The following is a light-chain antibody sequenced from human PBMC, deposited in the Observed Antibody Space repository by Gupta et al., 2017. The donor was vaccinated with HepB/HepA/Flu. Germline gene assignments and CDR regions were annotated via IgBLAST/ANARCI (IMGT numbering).Light chain of an antibody. Sequence: QAALPQPSSLSPSPGPSVSLTCTLRSGINLGTYRIYWYQQTPWSPPQYLLRYKSDSDKQQGSGVPSRFSGSKDASANAGILLISGLQSEDEADYYCMIWHSSAWVFGGGTKLTVL. V-gene: IGLV5-45*02. CDR3: MIWHSSAWV. J-gene: IGLJ3*02. CDR2: YKSDSDK. CDR1: SGINLGTYR.